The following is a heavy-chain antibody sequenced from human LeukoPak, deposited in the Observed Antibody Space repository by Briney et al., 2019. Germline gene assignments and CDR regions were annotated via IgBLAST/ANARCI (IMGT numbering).Heavy chain of an antibody. CDR2: ISSSSSYI. CDR3: ARCIAAAGNDY. Sequence: PGGSLRLSCAASGFTFSSYWMSWVRQAPGKGLEWVSSISSSSSYIYYADSVKGRFTISRDNAKNSLYLQMNSLRAEDTAVYYCARCIAAAGNDYWGQGTLVTVSS. V-gene: IGHV3-21*01. CDR1: GFTFSSYW. J-gene: IGHJ4*02. D-gene: IGHD6-13*01.